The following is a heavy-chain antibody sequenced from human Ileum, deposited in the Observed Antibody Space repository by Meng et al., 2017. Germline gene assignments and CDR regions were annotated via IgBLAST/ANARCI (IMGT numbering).Heavy chain of an antibody. D-gene: IGHD2-15*01. V-gene: IGHV4-4*02. J-gene: IGHJ4*02. CDR3: VRHGGKYFDS. CDR1: GGSISTSDW. Sequence: QVQLQESGPGLLKPSGTLSLTCAVSGGSISTSDWWSWVRQPPGKGLEWIGQIYLAGSPNYNPSLESRVTISVDKSKNQFSLRLTSVTAADTAIFYCVRHGGKYFDSWGQGTLITVSS. CDR2: IYLAGSP.